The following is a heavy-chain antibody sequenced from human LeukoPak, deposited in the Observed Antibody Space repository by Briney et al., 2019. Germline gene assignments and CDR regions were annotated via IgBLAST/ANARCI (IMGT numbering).Heavy chain of an antibody. V-gene: IGHV3-21*01. CDR2: ISSSSSYI. CDR1: GFTFSSYS. Sequence: GGSLRLSCAASGFTFSSYSMNWIRQAPGKGLEWVSSISSSSSYIYYADSVKGRFTISRDNAKNSLYLQMNSLRAEDTAVYYCARERSITIFGVVKFFDIWGQGTMVTVSS. CDR3: ARERSITIFGVVKFFDI. J-gene: IGHJ3*02. D-gene: IGHD3-3*01.